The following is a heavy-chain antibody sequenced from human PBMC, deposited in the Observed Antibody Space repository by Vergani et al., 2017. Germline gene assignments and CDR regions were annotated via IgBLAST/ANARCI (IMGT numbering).Heavy chain of an antibody. J-gene: IGHJ4*02. CDR3: ARRSGIVYDIFSGTEYFFDF. Sequence: VQLQESGPGLLKPSETLSLTCSVSGAPISNYFWSWIRQPAGKGLEWLGRVHTDGTAYYNPSLRTRVRLSADLSQSQFSLKMTSLTAADTTVYYCARRSGIVYDIFSGTEYFFDFWGQGTLVTVSS. CDR2: VHTDGTA. V-gene: IGHV4-4*07. CDR1: GAPISNYF. D-gene: IGHD3-9*01.